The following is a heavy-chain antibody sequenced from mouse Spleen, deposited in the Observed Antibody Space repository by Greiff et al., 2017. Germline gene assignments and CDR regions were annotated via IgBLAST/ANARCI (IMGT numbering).Heavy chain of an antibody. J-gene: IGHJ1*03. Sequence: EVQLVESEGGLVQPGSSMKLSCTASGFTFSDYYMAWVRQVPEKGLEWVANINHDGSSTYYLDSLKSRFIISRDNAKNILYLQMSSLKSEDTATYYCAREGAYYSNYWYFDVWGTGTTVTVSS. CDR2: INHDGSST. CDR1: GFTFSDYY. V-gene: IGHV5-16*01. CDR3: AREGAYYSNYWYFDV. D-gene: IGHD2-5*01.